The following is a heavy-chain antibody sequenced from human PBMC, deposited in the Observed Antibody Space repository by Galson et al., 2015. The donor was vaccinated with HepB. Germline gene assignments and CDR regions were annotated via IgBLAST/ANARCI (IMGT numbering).Heavy chain of an antibody. Sequence: SLRLSCAASGITVSSSYISWVRQAPGKGLEWVSVLYSGDSTYYADSVKDRFIISRDKSKNTLYLQMNSLRAEDTAVYYCARGAGGGATFDIWGQGTLVTVSS. V-gene: IGHV3-66*01. CDR2: LYSGDST. CDR3: ARGAGGGATFDI. D-gene: IGHD3-10*01. CDR1: GITVSSSY. J-gene: IGHJ3*02.